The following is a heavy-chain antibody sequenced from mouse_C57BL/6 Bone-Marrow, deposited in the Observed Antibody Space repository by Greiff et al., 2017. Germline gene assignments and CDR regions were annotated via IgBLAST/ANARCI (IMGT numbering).Heavy chain of an antibody. CDR2: INPSSGYT. V-gene: IGHV1-4*01. CDR3: ARGDYYGHWYFDV. CDR1: GYTFPSYT. J-gene: IGHJ1*03. Sequence: QVQLQQSGAELARPGASVKMSCKASGYTFPSYTMHWVKQRPGQGLEWIGYINPSSGYTKYNQKFKDKATLTADKSSSTAYMQLSSLTSEDSAVYYCARGDYYGHWYFDVWRTGTTVTVSS. D-gene: IGHD1-1*01.